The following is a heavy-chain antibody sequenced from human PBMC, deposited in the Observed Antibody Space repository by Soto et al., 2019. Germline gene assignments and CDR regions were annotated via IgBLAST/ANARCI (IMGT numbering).Heavy chain of an antibody. Sequence: GASVKVSCKASGYTFTSYAMHWVRQAPGQRLEWMGWINAGNGNTKYSQKFQGRVTITRDTSASTAYMELSSLRSEDTAVYYCAYNYDSSGYPAPFDYWGQGTLVTVPQ. CDR2: INAGNGNT. CDR1: GYTFTSYA. J-gene: IGHJ4*02. D-gene: IGHD3-22*01. V-gene: IGHV1-3*01. CDR3: AYNYDSSGYPAPFDY.